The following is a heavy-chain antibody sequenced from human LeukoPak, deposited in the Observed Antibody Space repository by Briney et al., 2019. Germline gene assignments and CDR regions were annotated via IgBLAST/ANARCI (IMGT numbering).Heavy chain of an antibody. CDR3: AKSRIGFSGQLDH. CDR2: ISSSSDSI. D-gene: IGHD5-12*01. CDR1: GFTFSTYG. Sequence: PGGSLRLSCAASGFTFSTYGMIWVRQAPGKGLEWLSYISSSSDSIKYADSVKGRFTSSRGNAKNSLYLQMNSLRAEDTAVYYCAKSRIGFSGQLDHWGQGALITVSS. V-gene: IGHV3-48*04. J-gene: IGHJ4*02.